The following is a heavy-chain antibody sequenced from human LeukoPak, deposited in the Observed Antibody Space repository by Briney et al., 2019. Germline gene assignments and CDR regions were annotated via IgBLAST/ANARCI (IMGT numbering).Heavy chain of an antibody. V-gene: IGHV5-51*01. CDR2: IYPVDSDT. D-gene: IGHD5-24*01. Sequence: GESLKISCKGSGYSFTSYWICWVREMRGKGLEWMGIIYPVDSDTRYSPSFHGQVTISADKYISTAYLQRSSLKASDTAMYYCARPVEMTRINGFDYWGQGTLVTVSS. CDR3: ARPVEMTRINGFDY. CDR1: GYSFTSYW. J-gene: IGHJ4*02.